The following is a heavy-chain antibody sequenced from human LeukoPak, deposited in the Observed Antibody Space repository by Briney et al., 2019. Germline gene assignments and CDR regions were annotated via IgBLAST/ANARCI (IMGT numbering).Heavy chain of an antibody. CDR3: ALGKVITTTIIGHYYYYYGMDV. Sequence: GASVKVSCKASGYTFTSYGISWVRQAPGQGLEWMGWISAYNGNTNYAQKLQGRVTMTTDTSTSTAYMELRSLGSDDTAVYYCALGKVITTTIIGHYYYYYGMDVWGQGTTVTVSS. V-gene: IGHV1-18*01. CDR1: GYTFTSYG. D-gene: IGHD3-22*01. J-gene: IGHJ6*02. CDR2: ISAYNGNT.